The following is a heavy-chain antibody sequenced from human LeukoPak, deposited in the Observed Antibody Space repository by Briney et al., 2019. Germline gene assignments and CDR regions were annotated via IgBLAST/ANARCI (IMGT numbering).Heavy chain of an antibody. J-gene: IGHJ6*04. Sequence: PGGSLRLSCAASGLTVSSNYMSWVRQAPAKGLEWVSVIYSGGSTYYAESVKGRFTISRDNSKNTLYLQMKSLRAEDTAVYYCAREFEVAGLAMDVWGKGTTVTVSS. CDR3: AREFEVAGLAMDV. CDR1: GLTVSSNY. V-gene: IGHV3-53*01. D-gene: IGHD6-19*01. CDR2: IYSGGST.